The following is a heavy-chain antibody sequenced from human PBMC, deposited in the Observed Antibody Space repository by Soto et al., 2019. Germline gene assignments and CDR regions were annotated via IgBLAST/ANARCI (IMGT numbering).Heavy chain of an antibody. CDR1: GGSFSGYY. D-gene: IGHD4-4*01. V-gene: IGHV4-34*01. Sequence: PSETLSLTCAVYGGSFSGYYWSWIRQPPGKGLEWIGEINHSGSTNYNPSLKSRVTISVDTSRNQFSLKLSSVTAADTAVYYCARHPPKLLQYYFDYWGQGTLVTVSS. J-gene: IGHJ4*02. CDR2: INHSGST. CDR3: ARHPPKLLQYYFDY.